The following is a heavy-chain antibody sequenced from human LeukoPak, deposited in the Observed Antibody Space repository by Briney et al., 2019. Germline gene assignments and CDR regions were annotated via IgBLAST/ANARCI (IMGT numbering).Heavy chain of an antibody. CDR2: TSGSGGHT. D-gene: IGHD3/OR15-3a*01. CDR1: GFTFTSYA. Sequence: GGSLRLSCTASGFTFTSYAMTWVRQAPGKGLEWVSGTSGSGGHTYNADSVEGRFTISRDNSKNTVSLQLSSLRVEDTAVYFCAKDREGSAMISGVFDLWGRGTLVTVSS. CDR3: AKDREGSAMISGVFDL. J-gene: IGHJ2*01. V-gene: IGHV3-23*01.